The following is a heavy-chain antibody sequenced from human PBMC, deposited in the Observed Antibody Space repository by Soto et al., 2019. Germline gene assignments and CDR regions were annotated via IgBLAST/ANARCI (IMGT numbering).Heavy chain of an antibody. J-gene: IGHJ6*02. V-gene: IGHV4-30-4*01. CDR3: ARGRYYYGSGSYLSNYGMDV. D-gene: IGHD3-10*01. Sequence: SETLSLTCTVSGGSISSGDYYWSWIRQPPGKGLEWIGYIYYSGSTYYNPSLKSRVTISVDTSKNQFSLKLSSVTAADTAVYYCARGRYYYGSGSYLSNYGMDVWGQGTTVTVSS. CDR2: IYYSGST. CDR1: GGSISSGDYY.